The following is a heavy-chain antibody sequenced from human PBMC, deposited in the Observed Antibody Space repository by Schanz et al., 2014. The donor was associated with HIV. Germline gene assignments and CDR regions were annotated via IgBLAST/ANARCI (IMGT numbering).Heavy chain of an antibody. D-gene: IGHD6-6*01. CDR3: ARARAKIEGRPVGNWFDP. CDR1: GFTFNNYA. J-gene: IGHJ5*02. V-gene: IGHV4-34*01. CDR2: INHSGST. Sequence: VQLLEFGGGSVRPGESLRLSCLASGFTFNNYAMSWVRQPPGKGLEWIGRINHSGSTNYNPSLKRRVTISVDTSSDQFPLRLSSGPAADTAVYFCARARAKIEGRPVGNWFDPWGQGTLVTVSS.